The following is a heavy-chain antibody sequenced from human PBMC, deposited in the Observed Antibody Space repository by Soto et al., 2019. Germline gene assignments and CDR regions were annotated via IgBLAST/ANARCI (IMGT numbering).Heavy chain of an antibody. D-gene: IGHD6-19*01. Sequence: QVQLQESGPGLVKPSGTLSLTCAVSGGSISSSNWWSWVRQPPGKGLEWIGEIYHSGSTNYNPSLMGRVHISVDKSKHQFSLNLSSVTAADTAVYYCAYTPMAVAGNYYYYGMDVWGQGTTVTVSS. V-gene: IGHV4-4*02. CDR3: AYTPMAVAGNYYYYGMDV. CDR1: GGSISSSNW. J-gene: IGHJ6*02. CDR2: IYHSGST.